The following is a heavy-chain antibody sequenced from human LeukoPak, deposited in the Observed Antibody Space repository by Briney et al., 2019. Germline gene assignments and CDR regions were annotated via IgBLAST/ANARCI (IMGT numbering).Heavy chain of an antibody. Sequence: GGSLRLSCAASGFTFSSYAMSWVRQAPGKGLERVANIKQDGSEKYYVDSVKGRFTISRDNAKNSLYLQMNSLRAEDTAVYYCARDHQGSWEFKGGPDYFDYWGQGTLVTVSS. V-gene: IGHV3-7*01. D-gene: IGHD1-26*01. CDR2: IKQDGSEK. CDR3: ARDHQGSWEFKGGPDYFDY. J-gene: IGHJ4*02. CDR1: GFTFSSYA.